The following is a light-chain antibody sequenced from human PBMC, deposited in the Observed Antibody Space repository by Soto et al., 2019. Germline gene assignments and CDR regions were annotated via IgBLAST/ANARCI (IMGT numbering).Light chain of an antibody. CDR1: SSDIGGYNY. J-gene: IGLJ2*01. CDR2: DVS. V-gene: IGLV2-14*01. Sequence: QSLLTQPAPLSGSPGQSITISCTGTSSDIGGYNYVSWYQQHPGKAPKLMIYDVSNRPSGVSNRFSGSKSGNTASLTISGLQAEDEADYYCSSYTSSSTPVVFGGGTKVTVL. CDR3: SSYTSSSTPVV.